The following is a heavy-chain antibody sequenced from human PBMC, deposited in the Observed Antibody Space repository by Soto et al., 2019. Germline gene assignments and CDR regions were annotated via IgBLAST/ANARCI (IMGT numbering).Heavy chain of an antibody. CDR3: ARPSGDFWSGYLWENSYYCGMDV. Sequence: SVKVSCRASGSTFSSYAISWVRQAPVQGLEWMGGIIAIFGTANYAQKFQGRVTITADKSTSTAYMELSSLRPEDTAGYYCARPSGDFWSGYLWENSYYCGMDVWGQGTTVTVSS. D-gene: IGHD3-3*01. CDR1: GSTFSSYA. CDR2: IIAIFGTA. V-gene: IGHV1-69*06. J-gene: IGHJ6*02.